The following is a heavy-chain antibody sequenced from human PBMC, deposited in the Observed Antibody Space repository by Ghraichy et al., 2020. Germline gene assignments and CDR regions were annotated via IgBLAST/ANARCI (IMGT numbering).Heavy chain of an antibody. D-gene: IGHD3-10*01. J-gene: IGHJ4*02. CDR1: GFTFSTYW. CDR2: INQDGSEK. V-gene: IGHV3-7*01. Sequence: GGSLRLSCAASGFTFSTYWMSWVRQAPGKGVEWVANINQDGSEKYYVDSVKGRFTISRDNAKNSLFLQMNSLRVEDTAVYYGARVGDYGSGTYHDYWGQGTLVTVSS. CDR3: ARVGDYGSGTYHDY.